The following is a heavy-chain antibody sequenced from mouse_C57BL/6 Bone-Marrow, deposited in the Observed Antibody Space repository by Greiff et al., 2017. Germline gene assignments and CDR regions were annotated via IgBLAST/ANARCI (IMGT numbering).Heavy chain of an antibody. CDR1: GFTFSSYG. D-gene: IGHD1-1*01. CDR2: ISSGGSYT. CDR3: ARQGLRYYFDY. Sequence: EVMLVESGGDLVKPGGSLKLSCAASGFTFSSYGMSWVRQTPDKRLEWVATISSGGSYTDYPDSVKGRFTISRDNAKNTLYLQMSSLKSEDTAMYYCARQGLRYYFDYGGQGTTLTVSS. J-gene: IGHJ2*01. V-gene: IGHV5-6*01.